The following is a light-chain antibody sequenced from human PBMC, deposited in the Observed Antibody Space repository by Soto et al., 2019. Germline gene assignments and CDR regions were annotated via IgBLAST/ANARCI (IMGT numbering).Light chain of an antibody. Sequence: QSALTQPASVSGSPGQSITISCTGTISDVGGYNSVSWYQHHPGKVPKVMIYDVTNRPSGVSNRFSGSKSGNTASLTISGLQAEDEADYYCSSYTSNTVIFGGGTKLTVL. J-gene: IGLJ2*01. CDR1: ISDVGGYNS. V-gene: IGLV2-14*03. CDR2: DVT. CDR3: SSYTSNTVI.